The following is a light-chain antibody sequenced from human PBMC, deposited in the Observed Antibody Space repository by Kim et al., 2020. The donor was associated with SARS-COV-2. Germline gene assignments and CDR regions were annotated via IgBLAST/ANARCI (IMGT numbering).Light chain of an antibody. V-gene: IGLV1-51*01. J-gene: IGLJ3*02. Sequence: GQKVTISCSGSSSNIEDNHVSWYQQLPGTSPKLLIYDDPQRPSGIPERFSASKSGTSATLGITGLQPEDEADYYCAAWDSSLSAVLFGGGTQLTVL. CDR2: DDP. CDR3: AAWDSSLSAVL. CDR1: SSNIEDNH.